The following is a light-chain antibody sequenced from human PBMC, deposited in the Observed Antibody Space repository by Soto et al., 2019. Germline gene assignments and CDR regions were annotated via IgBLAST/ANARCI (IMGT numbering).Light chain of an antibody. CDR3: QQYNSYSRT. CDR1: QSIVRW. Sequence: DIQMTQSPSTLSASVGDRVTITCRASQSIVRWLAWYQQKPGKAPKLLIYDACSLESGVQSRFSGSGSGTEFTLTISSLQPDDFATYYCQQYNSYSRTFGQGTKVDIK. J-gene: IGKJ1*01. V-gene: IGKV1-5*01. CDR2: DAC.